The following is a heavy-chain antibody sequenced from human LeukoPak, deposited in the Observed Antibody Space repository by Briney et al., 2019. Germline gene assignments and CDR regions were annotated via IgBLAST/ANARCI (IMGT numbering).Heavy chain of an antibody. J-gene: IGHJ4*02. CDR1: GFTFSSYS. CDR2: INHSGST. Sequence: GSLRLSCAASGFTFSSYSMNWIRQPPGKGLEWIGEINHSGSTNYNPSLKSRVTISVDTSKNQFSLKLSSVTAADTAVYYCARDRPVVTLDYWGQGTLVTVSS. D-gene: IGHD4-23*01. V-gene: IGHV4-34*01. CDR3: ARDRPVVTLDY.